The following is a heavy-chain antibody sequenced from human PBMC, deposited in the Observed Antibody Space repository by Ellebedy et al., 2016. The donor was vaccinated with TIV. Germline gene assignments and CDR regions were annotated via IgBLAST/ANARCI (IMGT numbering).Heavy chain of an antibody. J-gene: IGHJ1*01. CDR1: GFTFSIHA. Sequence: PGGSLRLSCAASGFTFSIHAMGRVRQAPGKGLEWVSSAGGSDGSTFYADSVSGRFTISRDNAKNTLYLQMNSLRAEDTAVYYCAKRGDCSANSCLLRDWGQGTLVTVSS. CDR3: AKRGDCSANSCLLRD. D-gene: IGHD2-2*01. CDR2: AGGSDGST. V-gene: IGHV3-23*01.